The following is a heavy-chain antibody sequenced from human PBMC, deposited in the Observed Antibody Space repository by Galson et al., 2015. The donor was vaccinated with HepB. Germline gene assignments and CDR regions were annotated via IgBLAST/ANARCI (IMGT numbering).Heavy chain of an antibody. CDR1: GDSVSRNGAA. CDR2: TSYRSKWYY. Sequence: CAISGDSVSRNGAAWNWIRQSPSRGLEWLGRTSYRSKWYYDYAVSVKSRIAINPDTSKNQFSLQLNSVTPEDTAMYYCAHGRANAFDVWGQGTMVNVSS. D-gene: IGHD1-26*01. V-gene: IGHV6-1*01. CDR3: AHGRANAFDV. J-gene: IGHJ3*01.